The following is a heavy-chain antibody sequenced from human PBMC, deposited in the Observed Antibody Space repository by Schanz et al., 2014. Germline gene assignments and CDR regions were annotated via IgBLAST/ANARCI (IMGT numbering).Heavy chain of an antibody. Sequence: EVQLVESGGGLVQPGGSLRLSCAASGFTFSNYWMSWVRQAPGKGLEWVAYIKHDGSEKYHVDSVKGRFTISRDNAKGSVYLQMNSLRAEDTAVYYCARDGYNAYDLKRGDYWGQGTQVAVSS. CDR3: ARDGYNAYDLKRGDY. CDR2: IKHDGSEK. D-gene: IGHD5-12*01. J-gene: IGHJ4*02. CDR1: GFTFSNYW. V-gene: IGHV3-7*01.